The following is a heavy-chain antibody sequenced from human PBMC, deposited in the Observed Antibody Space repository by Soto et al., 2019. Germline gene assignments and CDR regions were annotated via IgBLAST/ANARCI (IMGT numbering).Heavy chain of an antibody. CDR1: GLTFSTYA. D-gene: IGHD5-12*01. CDR2: LGGSGTGGRT. J-gene: IGHJ6*02. V-gene: IGHV3-23*01. CDR3: AKSHAGLDGYNSAYYGMDV. Sequence: EVHLLESGGDLVQPGGSLRLSCTASGLTFSTYAMSWVRQSSGKGLGWVSVLGGSGTGGRTYYTDSVKGRFTISRDHPKNTVYLQMNCLRADDTAVYYCAKSHAGLDGYNSAYYGMDVWGQGTTVTVPS.